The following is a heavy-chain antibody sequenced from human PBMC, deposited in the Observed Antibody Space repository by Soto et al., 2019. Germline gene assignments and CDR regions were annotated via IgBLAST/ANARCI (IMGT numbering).Heavy chain of an antibody. CDR1: GYTFTGYY. CDR3: ARGKYVGGIAASGVRDP. V-gene: IGHV1-2*04. D-gene: IGHD6-13*01. CDR2: INPNSGGT. Sequence: ASVKVSCKASGYTFTGYYMHWVRQAPGQGLEWMGWINPNSGGTNYAQKFQGWVTMTRDTSISTAYMELSRLRSDDTAAYYCARGKYVGGIAASGVRDPWGQGTLVTVSS. J-gene: IGHJ5*02.